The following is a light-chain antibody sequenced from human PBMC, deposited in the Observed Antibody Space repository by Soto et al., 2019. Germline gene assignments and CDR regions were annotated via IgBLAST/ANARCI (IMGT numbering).Light chain of an antibody. CDR3: SSYAGSNNFV. CDR1: SSDVGGSNY. CDR2: DVN. V-gene: IGLV2-14*03. Sequence: QSALTQPASVSGSPGQSITVSCTGISSDVGGSNYVSWYQQHPGKAPRLIIFDVNNRPSGVSPRFSGSKSGNTASLAVSGLRAEDEADYYCSSYAGSNNFVFGSGTKVTVL. J-gene: IGLJ1*01.